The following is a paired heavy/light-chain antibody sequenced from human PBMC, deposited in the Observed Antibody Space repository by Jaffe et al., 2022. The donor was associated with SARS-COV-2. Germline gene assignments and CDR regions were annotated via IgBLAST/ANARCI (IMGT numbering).Light chain of an antibody. J-gene: IGLJ1*01. CDR2: DVS. V-gene: IGLV2-14*01. CDR1: SSDVGGYNY. CDR3: SSYTSSSTAPYV. Sequence: QSALTQPASVSGSPGQSITISCTGTSSDVGGYNYVSWYQQHPGKAPKLMIYDVSNRPSGVSNRFSGSKSGNTASLTISGLQAEDEADYYCSSYTSSSTAPYVFGTGTKVTVL.
Heavy chain of an antibody. CDR3: AREQGGAAAPKKSFDY. CDR1: GYTFTSYY. Sequence: QVQLVQSGAEVKKPGASVKVSCKASGYTFTSYYMHWVRQAPGQGLEWMGIINPSGGSTRYAQKLQGRVTMTWDTSTSTVYMELSSLRCEDTAVYYCAREQGGAAAPKKSFDYWGQGTLVTVSS. CDR2: INPSGGST. D-gene: IGHD2-2*01. V-gene: IGHV1-46*04. J-gene: IGHJ4*02.